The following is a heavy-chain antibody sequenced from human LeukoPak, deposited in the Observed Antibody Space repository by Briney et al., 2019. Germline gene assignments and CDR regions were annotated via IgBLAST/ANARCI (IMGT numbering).Heavy chain of an antibody. J-gene: IGHJ5*02. CDR2: ISNDGSNQ. CDR3: ARERGSSGRAGWFDP. Sequence: GGSLRLSCAASGFTVTSNPMHWVRQTPDKGLEWVALISNDGSNQQYSDSVSGRFTISRDTSKNTVYLQMNSLRGDDTAVYYCARERGSSGRAGWFDPWGQGTLVTVSS. V-gene: IGHV3-30*04. CDR1: GFTVTSNP. D-gene: IGHD6-19*01.